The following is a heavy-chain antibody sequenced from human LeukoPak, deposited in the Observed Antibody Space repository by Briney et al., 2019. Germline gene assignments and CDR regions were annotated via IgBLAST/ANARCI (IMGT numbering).Heavy chain of an antibody. D-gene: IGHD5-24*01. CDR2: IIPTTGLA. J-gene: IGHJ4*02. CDR1: GGTFSNLA. Sequence: SLKVSCKASGGTFSNLAISWVRQAPGQGLEWMGRIIPTTGLANYAQNFQGRVTIAADKSTGTAYMELSSLRSEDTAVYYCARAPPRLDGYILYYWGQGTLVTVSS. CDR3: ARAPPRLDGYILYY. V-gene: IGHV1-69*04.